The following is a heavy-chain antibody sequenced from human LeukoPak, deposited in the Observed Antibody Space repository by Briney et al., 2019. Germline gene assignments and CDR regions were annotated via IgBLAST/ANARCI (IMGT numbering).Heavy chain of an antibody. CDR1: GFTFSSYS. V-gene: IGHV3-48*01. J-gene: IGHJ6*02. CDR3: ARDLRVRGSWNGMDV. Sequence: GGSLRLSCAASGFTFSSYSMSWVRQAPGKGLEWVSYISSSSSTIYYADSVKGRFTISRDNSKNTLYLQMNSLRADDTAIYYCARDLRVRGSWNGMDVWGQGTTVTVSS. CDR2: ISSSSSTI. D-gene: IGHD3-10*01.